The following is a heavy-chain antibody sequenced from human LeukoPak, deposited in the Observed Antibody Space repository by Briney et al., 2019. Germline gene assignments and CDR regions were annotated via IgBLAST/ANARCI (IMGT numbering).Heavy chain of an antibody. Sequence: ASVKVSCKASGYTFTGYYMHWVRQAPGQGLEWMGRINPNSGRTNYAQKFQGRVTMTRDTSTSTAYMELSRLRSDDTAVYYCARSRYTAMVSFDYWGQGTLVTVSS. CDR2: INPNSGRT. V-gene: IGHV1-2*06. J-gene: IGHJ4*02. D-gene: IGHD5-18*01. CDR1: GYTFTGYY. CDR3: ARSRYTAMVSFDY.